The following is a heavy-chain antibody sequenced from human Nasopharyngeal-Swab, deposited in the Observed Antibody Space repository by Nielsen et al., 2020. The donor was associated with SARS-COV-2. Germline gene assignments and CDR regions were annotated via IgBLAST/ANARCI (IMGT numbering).Heavy chain of an antibody. CDR1: GGSISSGSYY. Sequence: SETLSLTCTPSGGSISSGSYYWSWILQPAGKGLEWIGRIYTSGSTNYNPSLKSRVTISVDTSKNQFSLKLSSVTAADTAVYYCARGSYYYASSGYLKAWGYFDYWGQGTLVTVSS. CDR3: ARGSYYYASSGYLKAWGYFDY. J-gene: IGHJ4*02. V-gene: IGHV4-61*02. D-gene: IGHD3-22*01. CDR2: IYTSGST.